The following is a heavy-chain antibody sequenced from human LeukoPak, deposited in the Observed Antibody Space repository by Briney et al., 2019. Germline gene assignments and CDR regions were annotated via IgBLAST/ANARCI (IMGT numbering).Heavy chain of an antibody. CDR2: IYYSGST. V-gene: IGHV4-39*07. J-gene: IGHJ4*02. Sequence: SETLSLTCTVSGGSISSSSYYWGWIRQPPGKGLEWIGSIYYSGSTYYNPSLKSRVTISVDTSKNQFSLKLSSVTAAGTAVYSCAREYQSYFDYWGQGTLVTVSS. CDR1: GGSISSSSYY. CDR3: AREYQSYFDY.